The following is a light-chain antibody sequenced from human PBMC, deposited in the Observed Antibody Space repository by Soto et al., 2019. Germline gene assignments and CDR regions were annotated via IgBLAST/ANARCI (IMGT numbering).Light chain of an antibody. CDR3: QQYGSSPET. CDR1: QSFSSSY. V-gene: IGKV3-20*01. CDR2: GAS. J-gene: IGKJ2*01. Sequence: EIVLTQSPGTLSLSPGERATLSCRASQSFSSSYLAWYQQKPGQAPRLLIYGASSRANGIPDRFSGSGSGTDFTLTISRLEPEDFAVYYCQQYGSSPETFGQGTKLEIK.